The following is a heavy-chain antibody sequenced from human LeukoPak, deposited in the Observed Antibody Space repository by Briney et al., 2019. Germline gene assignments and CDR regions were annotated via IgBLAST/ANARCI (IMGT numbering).Heavy chain of an antibody. Sequence: GGSLRLSCTASGFTFDDHAMHWVRQVPGGGLQWVSVISWNSGYIDYVESVKGRLTISRDNPKNALYLQMNGLRPEDTAFYYCAKGYYDSSGYSSYYFHSWGQGTLVTVSS. CDR3: AKGYYDSSGYSSYYFHS. CDR2: ISWNSGYI. D-gene: IGHD3-22*01. V-gene: IGHV3-9*01. CDR1: GFTFDDHA. J-gene: IGHJ4*02.